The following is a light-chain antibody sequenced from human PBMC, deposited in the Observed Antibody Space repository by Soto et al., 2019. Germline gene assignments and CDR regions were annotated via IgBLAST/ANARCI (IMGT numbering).Light chain of an antibody. CDR3: TSYTSNTALV. V-gene: IGLV2-14*01. Sequence: QSAPTQPASVSGSPGQSITISCTGTSSDIGSHDYVSWYQHHPGKAPKLIIYEVTNRPSGVSDRFSGSKSGSRASLTISGLQAEDEADYHCTSYTSNTALVFGTGTKVTVL. CDR1: SSDIGSHDY. CDR2: EVT. J-gene: IGLJ1*01.